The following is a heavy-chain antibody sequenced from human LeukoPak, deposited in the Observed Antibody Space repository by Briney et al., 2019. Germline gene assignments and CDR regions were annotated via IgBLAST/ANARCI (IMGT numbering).Heavy chain of an antibody. D-gene: IGHD2-15*01. CDR2: INPGGGST. V-gene: IGHV1-46*01. CDR1: GYTFTGYY. Sequence: ASVKVSCKASGYTFTGYYMHWVRQAPGQGLEWMGIINPGGGSTSYAQKFQDRVTMTRDMSTTTVYMELSSLRSEDTAVYYCARDGGYCSGGSCHRGAFDIWGQGTMVTVSS. J-gene: IGHJ3*02. CDR3: ARDGGYCSGGSCHRGAFDI.